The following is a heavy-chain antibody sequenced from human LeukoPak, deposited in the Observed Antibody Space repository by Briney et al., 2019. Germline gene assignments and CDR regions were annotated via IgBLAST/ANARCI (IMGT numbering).Heavy chain of an antibody. V-gene: IGHV3-23*01. Sequence: GGSPRLSCAASGFTFSTYAMSWVRQAPGKGLEWVSTISGSDDGTYYADSVRGRFTISRDNSKNTPYLQMNSLRAEDTAVYSCAKARSGWYLSYLESWGQGILVTVSS. CDR3: AKARSGWYLSYLES. D-gene: IGHD6-19*01. CDR2: ISGSDDGT. CDR1: GFTFSTYA. J-gene: IGHJ4*02.